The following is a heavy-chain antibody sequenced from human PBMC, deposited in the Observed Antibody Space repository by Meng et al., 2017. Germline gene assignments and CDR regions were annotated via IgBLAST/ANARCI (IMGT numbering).Heavy chain of an antibody. D-gene: IGHD3-9*01. CDR1: DGSMNSYY. V-gene: IGHV4-59*01. CDR2: IHYSGST. Sequence: SETLSLTCSVSDGSMNSYYWSWMRQPPGKGLEWIGDIHYSGSTNYNPSLKSRVTISVDTLKNHFSLKLSSVTAADTAIYYCARENVGLIRYFDWSREDESTAHYYYGMDVWGQGTAVTVSS. CDR3: ARENVGLIRYFDWSREDESTAHYYYGMDV. J-gene: IGHJ6*02.